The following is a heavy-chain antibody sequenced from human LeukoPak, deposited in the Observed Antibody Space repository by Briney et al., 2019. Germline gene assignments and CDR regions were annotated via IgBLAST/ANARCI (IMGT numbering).Heavy chain of an antibody. Sequence: GGTPRLSCAASRVSFCRFWITSVGEAAVRGLKWVANIKPDGSEIYYVDSVKARFTISRDNAKNAVYLHMNSLRPEDTAIYYCARDKVEGPTKFDTWGQGIRVTVSS. V-gene: IGHV3-7*01. D-gene: IGHD5-24*01. CDR3: ARDKVEGPTKFDT. CDR1: RVSFCRFW. J-gene: IGHJ5*02. CDR2: IKPDGSEI.